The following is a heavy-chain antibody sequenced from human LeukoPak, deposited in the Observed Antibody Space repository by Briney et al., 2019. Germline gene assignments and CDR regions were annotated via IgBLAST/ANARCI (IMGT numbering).Heavy chain of an antibody. CDR2: INWNGGGT. CDR1: GFTFSSYA. J-gene: IGHJ6*03. D-gene: IGHD6-13*01. Sequence: GGSLRLSCAASGFTFSSYAMSWVRQVPGKGLEWVSGINWNGGGTGYADSVQGRFTISRDNAKNSLYLQMNSLRAEDTALYHCARNGAAAGIFYYNMDVWGKGTTVTVSS. CDR3: ARNGAAAGIFYYNMDV. V-gene: IGHV3-20*01.